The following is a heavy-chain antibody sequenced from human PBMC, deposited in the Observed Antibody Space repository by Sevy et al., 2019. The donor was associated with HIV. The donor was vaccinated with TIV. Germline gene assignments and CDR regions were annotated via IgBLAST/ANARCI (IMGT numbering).Heavy chain of an antibody. V-gene: IGHV1-18*01. J-gene: IGHJ3*02. D-gene: IGHD3-9*01. CDR2: ISAYNGNT. Sequence: GASVKVSCKASGYTFTSYGISWVRQAPGQGLEWMGWISAYNGNTNYAQKLQGRVTMTTDTSTSTAYMELRSLRSDDTAVYYCARDYDILTGYYEDLDAFDIWGQGTMVTVSS. CDR3: ARDYDILTGYYEDLDAFDI. CDR1: GYTFTSYG.